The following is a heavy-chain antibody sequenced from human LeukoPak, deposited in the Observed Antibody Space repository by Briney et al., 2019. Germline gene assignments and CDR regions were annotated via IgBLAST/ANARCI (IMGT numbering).Heavy chain of an antibody. J-gene: IGHJ6*03. CDR2: INSDGSST. CDR1: GFTFSSYW. CDR3: ARDPLTYYYGSGSYPRQYYYYYYMDV. D-gene: IGHD3-10*01. Sequence: PGGSLRLSCAASGFTFSSYWMHWVRQSPGKGLVCVSRINSDGSSTSYADSVKGRFTISRDNAKNTLYLQMNSLRAEDTAVYYCARDPLTYYYGSGSYPRQYYYYYYMDVWGKGTTVTVSS. V-gene: IGHV3-74*01.